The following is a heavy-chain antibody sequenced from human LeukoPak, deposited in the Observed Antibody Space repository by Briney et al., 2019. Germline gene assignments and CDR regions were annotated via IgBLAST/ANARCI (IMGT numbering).Heavy chain of an antibody. CDR2: ISAYNGNT. CDR1: GYTFTSYG. CDR3: ARAGSSGWQNWFDP. D-gene: IGHD6-19*01. J-gene: IGHJ5*02. Sequence: GESLKISCKASGYTFTSYGISWVRQAPGQGLEWMGWISAYNGNTNYAQKLQGRVTMTTDTSTSTAYMELRSLRSDDTAVYYCARAGSSGWQNWFDPWGQGTLVTVSS. V-gene: IGHV1-18*01.